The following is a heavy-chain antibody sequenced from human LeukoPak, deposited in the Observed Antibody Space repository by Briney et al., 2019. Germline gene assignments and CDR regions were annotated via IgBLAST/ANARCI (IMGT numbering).Heavy chain of an antibody. D-gene: IGHD6-6*01. J-gene: IGHJ4*02. Sequence: GGSLRLSCAASGFTFSSYGMHWVRQAPGKGLEWVAFIRYDGSNKYYADSVKGQFTISRDNSKNTLYLQMNSLRAEDTAVYYCAKALIAARLISLPGDYWGQGTLVTVSS. CDR2: IRYDGSNK. CDR1: GFTFSSYG. CDR3: AKALIAARLISLPGDY. V-gene: IGHV3-30*02.